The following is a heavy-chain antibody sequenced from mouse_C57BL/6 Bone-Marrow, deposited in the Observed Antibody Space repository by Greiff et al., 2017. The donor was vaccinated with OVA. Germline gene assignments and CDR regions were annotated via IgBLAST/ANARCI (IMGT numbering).Heavy chain of an antibody. CDR3: TRSRITTVVALKFDY. CDR1: GYTFTDYE. CDR2: IDPETGGT. Sequence: QVQLQQSGAELVRPGASVTLSCKASGYTFTDYEMHWVKQTPVHGLEWIGAIDPETGGTAYNQKFKGKAILTADKSSSTAYMELRSLTSEDSAVYYCTRSRITTVVALKFDYWGQGTTLKVSS. D-gene: IGHD1-1*01. J-gene: IGHJ2*01. V-gene: IGHV1-15*01.